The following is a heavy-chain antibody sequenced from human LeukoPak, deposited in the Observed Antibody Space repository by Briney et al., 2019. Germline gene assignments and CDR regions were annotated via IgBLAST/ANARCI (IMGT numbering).Heavy chain of an antibody. D-gene: IGHD2-15*01. CDR2: IYPVDSDT. CDR3: ARGGYCSGGSCYQSLYAFDI. J-gene: IGHJ3*02. V-gene: IGHV5-51*01. CDR1: GYSFTSYW. Sequence: GESLKISCKGSGYSFTSYWIGWVRQMPGKGLEWMGIIYPVDSDTRYSPSFQGQVTISADKSISTAYLQWSSLKASDTAMYYCARGGYCSGGSCYQSLYAFDIWGQGTMVTVSS.